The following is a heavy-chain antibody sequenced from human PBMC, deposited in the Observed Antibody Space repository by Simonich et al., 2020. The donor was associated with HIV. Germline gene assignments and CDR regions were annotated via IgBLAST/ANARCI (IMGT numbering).Heavy chain of an antibody. CDR1: GFTFSSYS. CDR2: ISISSSYI. V-gene: IGHV3-21*01. D-gene: IGHD2-2*01. Sequence: EVQLVASGGGLVKPGGSLRLSCAASGFTFSSYSMNWGRQAPGKGLGWVSSISISSSYIYYANSVKGRFTISRDNAKNSLYLKMNSLRAEDTAVYYCARDGRKGSSTSCSDYWGQGTLVTVSS. J-gene: IGHJ4*02. CDR3: ARDGRKGSSTSCSDY.